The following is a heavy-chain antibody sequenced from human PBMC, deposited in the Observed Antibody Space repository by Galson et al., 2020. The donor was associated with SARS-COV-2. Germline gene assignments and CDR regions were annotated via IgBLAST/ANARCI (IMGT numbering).Heavy chain of an antibody. CDR2: IHYSGRT. V-gene: IGHV4-31*03. CDR1: GDSIRSGGHY. J-gene: IGHJ4*02. Sequence: TSETLSLTCRVPGDSIRSGGHYWNWIRQHPGKDLEWIGHIHYSGRTHYNPTLKSRVTLSADTSKNQISLKVRSVTAADTAVYYCARADFYGLGCDSYYFDYWGQGTRVTVAS. CDR3: ARADFYGLGCDSYYFDY. D-gene: IGHD3-10*01.